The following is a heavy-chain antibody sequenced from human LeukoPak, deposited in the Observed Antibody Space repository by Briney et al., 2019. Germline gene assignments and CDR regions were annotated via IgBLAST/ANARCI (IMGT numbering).Heavy chain of an antibody. J-gene: IGHJ4*02. CDR1: GFTSTNYA. CDR2: LIGSSGST. D-gene: IGHD4-17*01. CDR3: AKDQRNGDYVFDY. V-gene: IGHV3-23*01. Sequence: GGSLRLSCAASGFTSTNYAMNWVRQAPGKGLEWVSVLIGSSGSTDYADSVKGRFTISRDTSKNTLFLQMNSLRAEDTAVYYCAKDQRNGDYVFDYWGQGTLVTVSS.